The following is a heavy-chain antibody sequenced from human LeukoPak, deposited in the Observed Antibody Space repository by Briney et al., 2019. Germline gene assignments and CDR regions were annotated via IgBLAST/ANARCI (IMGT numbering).Heavy chain of an antibody. CDR3: ARQQRIRHCSEGVCTEGYYFDY. V-gene: IGHV3-23*01. CDR2: LSRGGSTT. Sequence: GGSLRLFCAGTGFAFNMFAIDWARQAPGKGLEWVSGLSRGGSTTNYADSVKGRFTIPRDKSQNSVFLQLNSLRPEDTAVYYCARQQRIRHCSEGVCTEGYYFDYWGQGTLVTVSS. J-gene: IGHJ4*02. D-gene: IGHD2-15*01. CDR1: GFAFNMFA.